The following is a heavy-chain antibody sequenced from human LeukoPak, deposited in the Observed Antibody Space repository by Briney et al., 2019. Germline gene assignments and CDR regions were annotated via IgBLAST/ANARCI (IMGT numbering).Heavy chain of an antibody. CDR3: ARMSSSGYYGLRFDS. V-gene: IGHV4-59*08. Sequence: SETLSLTXXVXGGPISGHYWSWIRQPPGKGLQFIGYMYSFGSTNYNPSLESRVTLSVDTSKNQFSLKLTSVTAADTAIYYCARMSSSGYYGLRFDSWGQGTLVTVSS. D-gene: IGHD3-22*01. CDR1: GGPISGHY. CDR2: MYSFGST. J-gene: IGHJ5*01.